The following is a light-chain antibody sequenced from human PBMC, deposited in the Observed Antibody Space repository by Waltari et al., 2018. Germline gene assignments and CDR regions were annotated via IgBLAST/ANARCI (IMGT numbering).Light chain of an antibody. CDR3: CSPDSSGNHWV. CDR2: EDN. V-gene: IGLV3-10*01. Sequence: SYELTQPPSVSVSPGQTARITCSGDALPKQYGFFYSQKAGQAPVLVIYEDNKRPSGIPVRISGSRSGTLSTLTVSGAQVDDEADYYCCSPDSSGNHWVFGGGTKLAVL. CDR1: ALPKQY. J-gene: IGLJ3*02.